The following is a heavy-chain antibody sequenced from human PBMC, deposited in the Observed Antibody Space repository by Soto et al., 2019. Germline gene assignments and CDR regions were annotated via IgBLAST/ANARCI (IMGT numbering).Heavy chain of an antibody. Sequence: ASVKVSCKASGYTFTGYYMHWVRQAPGQGLEWMGWINPSSGGTNYAQKFQGRVTMTRDTSISTAYMELSRLRSDDTAVYYCARDRSHYYDSSGYYGYWFDPWGQGTLVTVSS. CDR1: GYTFTGYY. V-gene: IGHV1-2*02. J-gene: IGHJ5*02. CDR3: ARDRSHYYDSSGYYGYWFDP. D-gene: IGHD3-22*01. CDR2: INPSSGGT.